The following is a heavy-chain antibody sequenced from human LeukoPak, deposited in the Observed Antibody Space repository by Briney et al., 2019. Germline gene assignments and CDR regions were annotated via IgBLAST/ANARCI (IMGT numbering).Heavy chain of an antibody. V-gene: IGHV1-3*01. CDR1: GYTFTSYA. Sequence: GASVKVSCKASGYTFTSYAMHWVRQAPGQRLEWMGWINAGNGNTKYSQKFQGRVTITRDTSASTAYMELSSLRSEDTAVYYCAREYSGYEIFDYWGQGTPVTVSS. D-gene: IGHD5-12*01. CDR3: AREYSGYEIFDY. J-gene: IGHJ4*02. CDR2: INAGNGNT.